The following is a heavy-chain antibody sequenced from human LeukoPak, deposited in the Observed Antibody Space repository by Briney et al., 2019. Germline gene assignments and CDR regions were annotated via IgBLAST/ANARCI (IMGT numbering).Heavy chain of an antibody. CDR3: ARRDTSGNYYFDY. CDR2: ISYDGSNK. D-gene: IGHD3-22*01. V-gene: IGHV3-30-3*01. J-gene: IGHJ4*02. CDR1: GFTFSSYA. Sequence: GRSLRLSCAASGFTFSSYAMHWVRQAPGKGLEWVAVISYDGSNKYYADSVKGRFTISRDNSKNTLYLQMNSLRVEETALYYCARRDTSGNYYFDYWGQGALVTVSS.